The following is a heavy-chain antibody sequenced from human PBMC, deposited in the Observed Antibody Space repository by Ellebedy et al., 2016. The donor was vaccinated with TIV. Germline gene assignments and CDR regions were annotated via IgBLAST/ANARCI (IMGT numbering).Heavy chain of an antibody. D-gene: IGHD6-19*01. CDR1: GYTFSSYF. CDR3: ARSRSSGWLHTPDY. J-gene: IGHJ4*02. Sequence: AASVKVSCKASGYTFSSYFMHWVRQAPGQGLEWMGIINPSGGSTTYAQNLQGRVTMTRDTSTNTVYMELSSLTSEDTAVYYCARSRSSGWLHTPDYWGQGTLVFVSS. CDR2: INPSGGST. V-gene: IGHV1-46*04.